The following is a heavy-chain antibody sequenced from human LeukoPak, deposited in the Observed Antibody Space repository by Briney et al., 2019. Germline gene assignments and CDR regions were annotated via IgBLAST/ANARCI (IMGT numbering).Heavy chain of an antibody. CDR3: ASFGGQGDFDAY. CDR2: IIPILVKA. J-gene: IGHJ4*02. CDR1: GGTFSSYT. V-gene: IGHV1-69*02. D-gene: IGHD4-23*01. Sequence: GASVNVSCKASGGTFSSYTITWARHAPAQGIEWMGRIIPILVKANNAEKLSGRVTITAVNSTSTAYMELSSVRSEDTAVYYCASFGGQGDFDAYWGQGTLVTVSS.